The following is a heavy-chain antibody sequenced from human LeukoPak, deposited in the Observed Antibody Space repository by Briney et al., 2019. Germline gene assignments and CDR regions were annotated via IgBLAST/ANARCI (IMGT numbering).Heavy chain of an antibody. J-gene: IGHJ4*02. V-gene: IGHV3-11*04. D-gene: IGHD2-21*02. CDR3: ARVAYCGGDCYSEYYFDY. CDR1: GFTFSDYY. CDR2: ISSSGSTI. Sequence: PGGSLRLSCAASGFTFSDYYMSWIRQAPGKGLEWVSYISSSGSTIYYADSVKGRFTISRDNAKNSLYLQMNSLRAEDTAVYYCARVAYCGGDCYSEYYFDYWGQGTLVTVSS.